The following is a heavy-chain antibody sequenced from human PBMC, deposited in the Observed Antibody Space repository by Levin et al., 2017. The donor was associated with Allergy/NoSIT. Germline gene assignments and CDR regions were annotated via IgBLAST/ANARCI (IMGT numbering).Heavy chain of an antibody. CDR2: IWYDGSNK. D-gene: IGHD3-22*01. J-gene: IGHJ6*02. V-gene: IGHV3-33*01. Sequence: GESLKISCAASGFTFSSYGMHWVRQAPGKGLEWVAVIWYDGSNKYYADSVKGRFTISRDNSKNTLYLQMNSLRAEDTAVYYCARDTNYYDSSGYYYYYYYGMDVWGQGTTVTVSS. CDR1: GFTFSSYG. CDR3: ARDTNYYDSSGYYYYYYYGMDV.